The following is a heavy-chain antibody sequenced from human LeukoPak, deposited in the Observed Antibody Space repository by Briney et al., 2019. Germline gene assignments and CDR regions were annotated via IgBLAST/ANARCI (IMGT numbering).Heavy chain of an antibody. CDR2: INPSGGST. Sequence: ASVKVSCKASGYTFTSYYMHWVRQAPGQGLEWMGIINPSGGSTSYAQKFQGRVTMTRDTSTSTVYMELSSLRSEGTAVYYCARVGDYIYYYYGMDVWGQGTTVTVSS. D-gene: IGHD4-17*01. J-gene: IGHJ6*02. CDR1: GYTFTSYY. V-gene: IGHV1-46*01. CDR3: ARVGDYIYYYYGMDV.